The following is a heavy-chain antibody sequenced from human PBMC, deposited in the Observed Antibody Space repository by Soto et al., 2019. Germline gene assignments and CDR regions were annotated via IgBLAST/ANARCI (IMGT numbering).Heavy chain of an antibody. D-gene: IGHD3-22*01. V-gene: IGHV3-21*01. CDR3: ARVRADYYDSSGPLC. Sequence: EVQLVESGGGLVKPGGSLRLSCAASGFTFSSYSMNWVRQAPGKGLEWVSSISSSSSYIYYADSVKGRFTISRDNAKNSLYMQMNSLRAEDTAVYYCARVRADYYDSSGPLCWGHGTLVTVSS. CDR1: GFTFSSYS. J-gene: IGHJ4*01. CDR2: ISSSSSYI.